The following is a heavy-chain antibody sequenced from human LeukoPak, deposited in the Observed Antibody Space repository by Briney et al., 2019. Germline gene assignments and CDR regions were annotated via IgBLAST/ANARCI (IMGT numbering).Heavy chain of an antibody. CDR1: GFTFSSYS. Sequence: GGSLRLSCAASGFTFSSYSMNWVRQTPGKGLEWVSYISSSSSTIYYADSVRGRFTISRDNAKNSLYLQMNSLRAEDTAVDYCTRDHHRRHYDSQARNTFDIWGQGTMVTVSS. D-gene: IGHD3-22*01. J-gene: IGHJ3*02. CDR2: ISSSSSTI. CDR3: TRDHHRRHYDSQARNTFDI. V-gene: IGHV3-48*01.